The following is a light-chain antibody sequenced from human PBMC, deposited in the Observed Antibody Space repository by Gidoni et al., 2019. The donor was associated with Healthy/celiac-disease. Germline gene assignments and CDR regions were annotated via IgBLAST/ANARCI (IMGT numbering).Light chain of an antibody. V-gene: IGKV1-33*01. CDR1: QDISHY. CDR3: QQYDNLPPLT. CDR2: DAS. J-gene: IGKJ4*01. Sequence: DIQMTQSPSSLSASVGDRVTITCQASQDISHYLNWYQQKTGKAPKLLIYDASNLETGGPSRFSGSGSGTDFTFTISSLQPEDIATYYCQQYDNLPPLTFGGGTKVEIK.